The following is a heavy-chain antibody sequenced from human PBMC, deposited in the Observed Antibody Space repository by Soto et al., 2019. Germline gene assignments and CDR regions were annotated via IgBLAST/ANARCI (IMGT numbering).Heavy chain of an antibody. J-gene: IGHJ4*02. CDR3: ATLRGTTVTTPDY. CDR2: IIPIFGTA. V-gene: IGHV1-69*13. D-gene: IGHD4-17*01. Sequence: GASVKVSCKASGYNISSYDIIWVRQAAGQGLEWMGGIIPIFGTANYAQKFQGRVTITADESTSTAYMELSSLRSEDTAVYYCATLRGTTVTTPDYWGQGTLVTVSS. CDR1: GYNISSYD.